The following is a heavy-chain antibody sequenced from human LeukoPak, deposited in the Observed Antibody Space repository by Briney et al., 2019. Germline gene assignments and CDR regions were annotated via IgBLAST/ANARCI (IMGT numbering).Heavy chain of an antibody. Sequence: ASVKVSCKASGYTFTSYYMHWVRQAPGQGLEWMGIINPSGGSTSYAQKFQGRVTMTRDMSTSTVYMELSSLRSDDTAVYYCARDLDSGYDSGSEFDYWGQGTLVTVSS. D-gene: IGHD5-12*01. CDR3: ARDLDSGYDSGSEFDY. V-gene: IGHV1-46*01. J-gene: IGHJ4*02. CDR1: GYTFTSYY. CDR2: INPSGGST.